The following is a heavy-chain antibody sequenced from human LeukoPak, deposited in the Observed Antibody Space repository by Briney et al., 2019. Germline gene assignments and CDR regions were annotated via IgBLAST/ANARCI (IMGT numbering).Heavy chain of an antibody. CDR2: IYTSGST. CDR3: ARNLGASILGVGEFDP. Sequence: SETLSLICTVSGGSISTGSNYWSWIRQPAGKGLEWIGHIYTSGSTNYNPSLKSRVTISLDTSMTQFSLKLSSVTAADTAVYYCARNLGASILGVGEFDPWGQGTLVTVSS. D-gene: IGHD3-3*01. V-gene: IGHV4-61*09. J-gene: IGHJ5*02. CDR1: GGSISTGSNY.